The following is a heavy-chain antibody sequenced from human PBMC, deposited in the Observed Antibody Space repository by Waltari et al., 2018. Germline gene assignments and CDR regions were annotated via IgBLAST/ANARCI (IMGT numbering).Heavy chain of an antibody. CDR2: ISSSGPTI. Sequence: EVQLVESGGGLVQPGGSLRLSCAASGFSLSDYGMNWVRQAPGKGLEWLSFISSSGPTIHYADSVKGRFTVSRDNTKNSLSLQMNSPRAEDTAVYYCARVWGVTTSDFWGQGTLVTVSS. J-gene: IGHJ4*02. CDR3: ARVWGVTTSDF. V-gene: IGHV3-48*03. CDR1: GFSLSDYG. D-gene: IGHD4-17*01.